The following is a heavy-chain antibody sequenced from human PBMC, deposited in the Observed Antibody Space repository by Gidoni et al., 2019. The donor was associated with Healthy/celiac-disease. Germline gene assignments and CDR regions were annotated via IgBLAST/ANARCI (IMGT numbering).Heavy chain of an antibody. CDR3: ARGRIAARSRPFDY. CDR1: GYTFTSYD. J-gene: IGHJ4*02. Sequence: QVQLVQSGAEVKKPGSSVKVSCKASGYTFTSYDSNWVRQASGQGLEWMGWIHPNSGNTGYAQKFQGRVTMTRNTSISTAYMELSNLRSEDTAVYYCARGRIAARSRPFDYWGQGTLVTVSS. CDR2: IHPNSGNT. V-gene: IGHV1-8*01. D-gene: IGHD6-6*01.